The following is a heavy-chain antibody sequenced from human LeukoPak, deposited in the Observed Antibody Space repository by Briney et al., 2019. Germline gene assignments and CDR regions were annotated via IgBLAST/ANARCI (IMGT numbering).Heavy chain of an antibody. CDR1: GFTFSSYA. J-gene: IGHJ4*02. Sequence: TGRSLRLSCAASGFTFSSYAMHWVRQAPGKGLEWVAVISYDGSNKYYADSVKGRFTISRDNSKNTLYLQMNSLRAEDTAVYYCARVRDSSGWHGFDYWGQGTLVTVSP. CDR2: ISYDGSNK. D-gene: IGHD6-19*01. CDR3: ARVRDSSGWHGFDY. V-gene: IGHV3-30-3*01.